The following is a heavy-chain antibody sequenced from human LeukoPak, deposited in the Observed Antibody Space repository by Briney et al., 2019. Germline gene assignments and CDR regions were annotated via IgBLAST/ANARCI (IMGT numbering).Heavy chain of an antibody. CDR2: VNPNSGGT. J-gene: IGHJ6*02. CDR1: GYTFTGYC. D-gene: IGHD2-15*01. Sequence: ASVKVSCKAAGYTFTGYCMHWVRQAPGQGLEWMGLVNPNSGGTNYAQKFQGRVTMTRDTSISTAYMELSRLRSDDTAVYYCARDKDTDYYYGMDVWGQGTTVTVSS. V-gene: IGHV1-2*02. CDR3: ARDKDTDYYYGMDV.